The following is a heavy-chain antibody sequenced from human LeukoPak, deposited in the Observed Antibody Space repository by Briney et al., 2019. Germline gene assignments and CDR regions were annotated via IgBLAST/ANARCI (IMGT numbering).Heavy chain of an antibody. D-gene: IGHD3-10*01. Sequence: GGSLRLSCAASEFTVSSNYMSWVRQAPGKGLEWVSIIFSGGSTYYADSVKGRFIISRDNSKNTLYLQMNSLRAEDTAVYYCVPRSRGMDVWGQGTTVIVSS. CDR2: IFSGGST. CDR1: EFTVSSNY. V-gene: IGHV3-53*01. CDR3: VPRSRGMDV. J-gene: IGHJ6*02.